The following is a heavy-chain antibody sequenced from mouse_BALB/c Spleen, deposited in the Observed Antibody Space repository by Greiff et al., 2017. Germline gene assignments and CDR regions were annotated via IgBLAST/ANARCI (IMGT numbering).Heavy chain of an antibody. CDR1: GFNIKDTY. V-gene: IGHV14-3*02. D-gene: IGHD1-1*01. Sequence: EVQLQQSGAELVKPGASVKLSCTASGFNIKDTYMHWVKQRPEQGLEWIGRIDPANGNTKYDPKFQGKATITADTSSNTAYLQLSSLTSEDTAVYYCARRYYGSYYAMEYWGQGTSVTVSS. J-gene: IGHJ4*01. CDR3: ARRYYGSYYAMEY. CDR2: IDPANGNT.